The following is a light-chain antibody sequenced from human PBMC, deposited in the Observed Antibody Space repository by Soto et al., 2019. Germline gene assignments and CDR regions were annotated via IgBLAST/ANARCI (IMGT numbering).Light chain of an antibody. CDR1: QSVSNY. CDR2: VAS. V-gene: IGKV3-11*01. J-gene: IGKJ5*01. CDR3: RRRSNWPLT. Sequence: IVLTQSPATLSWSPGVRATLSCRARQSVSNYLGWNQQKPGWAPRLLMYVASSRATVIPARFSGSGSGTAVALTISSLEPEGFAMYYCRRRSNWPLTFGQGTRLEIK.